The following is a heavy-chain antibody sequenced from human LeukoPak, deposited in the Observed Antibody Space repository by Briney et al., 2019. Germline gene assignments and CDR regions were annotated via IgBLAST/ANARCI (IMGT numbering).Heavy chain of an antibody. CDR1: GFTFSSYA. D-gene: IGHD1-26*01. CDR3: AKGRIVGATSFDY. CDR2: VSNDGGRT. Sequence: PGGSLRLSCAASGFTFSSYAMSWVRQAPGKGLEWVSGVSNDGGRTYYADSVKGRLTISRDTSKNSLYLQMNSLRAEDTAVYYCAKGRIVGATSFDYWGQGTLVTVSS. V-gene: IGHV3-23*01. J-gene: IGHJ4*02.